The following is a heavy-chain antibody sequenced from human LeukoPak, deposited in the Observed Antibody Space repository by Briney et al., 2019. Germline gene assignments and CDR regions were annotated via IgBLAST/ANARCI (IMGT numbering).Heavy chain of an antibody. CDR1: GFTFSSYA. CDR3: AKDDGNYGDY. V-gene: IGHV3-30-3*01. J-gene: IGHJ4*02. Sequence: GGSLRLSCAASGFTFSSYAMHWVRQAPGKGLEWVAVISYDGSNKYYADSVKGRFTISRDNSKNTLYLQMNSLKPEDTAVYYCAKDDGNYGDYWGQGTLVTVSS. CDR2: ISYDGSNK.